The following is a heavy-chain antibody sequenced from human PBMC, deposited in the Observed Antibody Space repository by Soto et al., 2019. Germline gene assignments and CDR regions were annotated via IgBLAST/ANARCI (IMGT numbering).Heavy chain of an antibody. D-gene: IGHD2-21*02. CDR2: IDWNSGTI. V-gene: IGHV3-9*01. J-gene: IGHJ5*02. Sequence: EMQLVESGGGLVQPGRSLRLSCAVSGFTFENFALHWVRQAPGKGLEWVSGIDWNSGTIAYADSVKGRFTLSRDSATSSLYLHLDGLRPEDTAFYYCAKAPKVVTHWFDPWGPGALVTVSS. CDR1: GFTFENFA. CDR3: AKAPKVVTHWFDP.